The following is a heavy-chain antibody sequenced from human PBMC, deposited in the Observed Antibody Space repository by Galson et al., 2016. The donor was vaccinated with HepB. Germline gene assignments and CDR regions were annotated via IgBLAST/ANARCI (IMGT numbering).Heavy chain of an antibody. Sequence: SLRLSCAASRFSFSDYAVHWVRQAPGKGLEWVAVISHDGSRKHYGDFVKGRFTISRDNSKNTLFLHMSSLRPEEPAMYYCARDGLWVGELLYDYWGQGTLVTVSS. J-gene: IGHJ4*02. CDR3: ARDGLWVGELLYDY. CDR2: ISHDGSRK. D-gene: IGHD3-10*01. V-gene: IGHV3-30*04. CDR1: RFSFSDYA.